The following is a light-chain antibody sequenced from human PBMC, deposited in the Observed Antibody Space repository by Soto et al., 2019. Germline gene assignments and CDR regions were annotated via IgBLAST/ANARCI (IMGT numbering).Light chain of an antibody. Sequence: EIVLTQSPGTLSLSPGERATLSCRASQSVANNYLAWYQQKPGQAPRFLMYDASSRATGIPDRFSGSGSGTDFTLTISRLEPEDFAVYYCEHYGSTPLTFGGGTKVEL. V-gene: IGKV3-20*01. J-gene: IGKJ4*01. CDR1: QSVANNY. CDR2: DAS. CDR3: EHYGSTPLT.